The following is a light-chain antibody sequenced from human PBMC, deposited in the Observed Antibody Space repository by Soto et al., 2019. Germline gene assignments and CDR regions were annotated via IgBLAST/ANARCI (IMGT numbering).Light chain of an antibody. J-gene: IGKJ1*01. CDR1: QSITNY. V-gene: IGKV1-5*03. Sequence: DNQMTQSPSTLSASVGDGVTITCRASQSITNYLAWYQQKPGRAPRLLIYKASSLESGVPSRFSGSGSGTEFSLTISSLQPDDFATYYCQQYKSYPWTFGQGTKVDIK. CDR2: KAS. CDR3: QQYKSYPWT.